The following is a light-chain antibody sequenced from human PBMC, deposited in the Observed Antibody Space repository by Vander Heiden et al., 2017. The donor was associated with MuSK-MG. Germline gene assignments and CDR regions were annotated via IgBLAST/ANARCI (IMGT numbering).Light chain of an antibody. CDR3: QQYNSWPYT. J-gene: IGKJ2*01. CDR1: QSAFNN. Sequence: EIVMMQSPATLSVSPGERVVLSCRASQSAFNNLAWYQQKPGQAPRLLISGASTRATGIPARFSGSGSGTEFSLTISSLQSGDLAVYYCQQYNSWPYTFGQGTKLEIK. V-gene: IGKV3-15*01. CDR2: GAS.